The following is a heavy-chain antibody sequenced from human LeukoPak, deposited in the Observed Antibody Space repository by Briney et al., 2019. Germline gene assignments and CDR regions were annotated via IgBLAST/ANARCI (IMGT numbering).Heavy chain of an antibody. Sequence: SETLSLTCTVSGGSISSGGYYWSWIRQPPGKGLEWIGYIYHSGSTYYNPSLKSRVTISVDRSKNQFSLKLSSVTAADTAVYYCARVGADYSNPTVAFDIWGQGTMVTVSS. J-gene: IGHJ3*02. CDR2: IYHSGST. V-gene: IGHV4-30-2*01. D-gene: IGHD4-11*01. CDR1: GGSISSGGYY. CDR3: ARVGADYSNPTVAFDI.